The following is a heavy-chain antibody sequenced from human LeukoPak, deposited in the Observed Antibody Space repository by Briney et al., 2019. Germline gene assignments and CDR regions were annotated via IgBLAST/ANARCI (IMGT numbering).Heavy chain of an antibody. CDR3: ARGGFASWANYYYGMDV. J-gene: IGHJ6*02. Sequence: SEALSLTCAVYGGSFSGYYWSWIRQPPGKGLEWIGEINHSGSTNYNPSLKSRVTISVDTSKNQFSLKLSSVTAADMAVYYCARGGFASWANYYYGMDVWGQGTTVTVSS. D-gene: IGHD6-13*01. CDR1: GGSFSGYY. CDR2: INHSGST. V-gene: IGHV4-34*01.